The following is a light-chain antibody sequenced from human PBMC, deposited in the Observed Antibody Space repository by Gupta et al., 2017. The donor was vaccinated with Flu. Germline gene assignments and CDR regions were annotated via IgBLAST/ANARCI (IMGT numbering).Light chain of an antibody. CDR1: SGHSSYA. J-gene: IGLJ3*02. V-gene: IGLV4-69*01. CDR2: LNSDGSH. Sequence: QLVLTQSPSASASLGASVKLTCTLSSGHSSYAIAWHQQQPEKGPRYLMKLNSDGSHSKGDGIPDRFSGSSSGAERYLTISSLQSEEEADYYCQTWGTGIEVVGGGTKLTVL. CDR3: QTWGTGIEV.